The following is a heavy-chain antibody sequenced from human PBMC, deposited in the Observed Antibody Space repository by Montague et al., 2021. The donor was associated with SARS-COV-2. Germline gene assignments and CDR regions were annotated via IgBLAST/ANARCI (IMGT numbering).Heavy chain of an antibody. Sequence: SETLSLTCTVSVGSISSNNCYWGWIRQPPGKAPEWIGSIYYSGSTFYNPSLKSRVTMSVDTSENQFSLKLSSVTAADTAVYYCARGGFYYDRSGPSNFDYWGQGTLVTVSS. V-gene: IGHV4-39*07. D-gene: IGHD3-22*01. CDR3: ARGGFYYDRSGPSNFDY. CDR2: IYYSGST. J-gene: IGHJ4*02. CDR1: VGSISSNNCY.